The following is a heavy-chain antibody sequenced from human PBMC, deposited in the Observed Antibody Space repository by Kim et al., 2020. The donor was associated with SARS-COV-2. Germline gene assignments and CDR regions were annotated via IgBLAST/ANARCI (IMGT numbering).Heavy chain of an antibody. CDR3: ARIAQPLFKTQDY. V-gene: IGHV4-34*01. CDR1: GGSFSGYY. J-gene: IGHJ4*02. Sequence: SETLSLTCAVYGGSFSGYYWSWIRQPPGKGLEWIGEINHSGSTNYNPSLKSRVTISVDTSKNQFSLKLSSVTAADTAVYYCARIAQPLFKTQDYWGQGTLVTVSS. CDR2: INHSGST. D-gene: IGHD2-21*01.